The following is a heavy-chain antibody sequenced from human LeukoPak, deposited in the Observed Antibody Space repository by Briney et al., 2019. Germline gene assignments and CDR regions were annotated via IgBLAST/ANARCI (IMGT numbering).Heavy chain of an antibody. CDR1: GFTFSSYA. J-gene: IGHJ4*02. D-gene: IGHD6-19*01. CDR3: AKDRVAVAGSMEY. Sequence: GGSLRLSCAASGFTFSSYAMSWVRQAPGKGLEWVSGIRGSGTTTYYADSVKGRFTISRDNSKNTLYLQMNSLRAEDTAVYYCAKDRVAVAGSMEYWGQGTLVTVSS. V-gene: IGHV3-23*01. CDR2: IRGSGTTT.